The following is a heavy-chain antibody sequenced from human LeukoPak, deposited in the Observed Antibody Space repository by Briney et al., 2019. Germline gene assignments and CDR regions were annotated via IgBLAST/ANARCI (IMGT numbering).Heavy chain of an antibody. D-gene: IGHD2-15*01. V-gene: IGHV3-30*02. CDR2: IRYDGSNE. CDR1: GFSFSGYG. J-gene: IGHJ6*03. CDR3: AKVMPPGRIRFYSYYMDV. Sequence: GGSLRLSCTASGFSFSGYGMHWVRQAPGKGLEWVAFIRYDGSNEYYADSVKGRFTISRDKSKNTLSLQMNGLRVEDTAVYYCAKVMPPGRIRFYSYYMDVWGKGTTVTVS.